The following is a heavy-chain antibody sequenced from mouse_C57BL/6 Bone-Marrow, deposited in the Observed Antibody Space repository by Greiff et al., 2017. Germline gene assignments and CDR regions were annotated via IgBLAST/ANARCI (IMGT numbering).Heavy chain of an antibody. CDR2: ISNGGGST. J-gene: IGHJ3*01. D-gene: IGHD1-1*01. Sequence: EVQVVESGGGLVQPGGPLKLPCAAPGFTFSDYYTYWFRQPPEKRLEWVAYISNGGGSTYYPDTVKARFTISRDNAKNTLYRQMSRLKSEDTAMYYCGRRRNYYGREFAYWGQGTLVTVSA. CDR1: GFTFSDYY. V-gene: IGHV5-12*01. CDR3: GRRRNYYGREFAY.